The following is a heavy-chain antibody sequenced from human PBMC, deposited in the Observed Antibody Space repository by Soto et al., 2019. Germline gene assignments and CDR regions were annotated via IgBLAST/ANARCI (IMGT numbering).Heavy chain of an antibody. CDR1: GFTFTTFG. CDR2: ISYAGSNK. CDR3: ARDRRLGIAAAGLDY. Sequence: LRLSCEASGFTFTTFGIHWVRQAPGKGLEWVAVISYAGSNKYIADPFRGRFTISRDNSKNMVYLQMKSLRVDDTAVYYCARDRRLGIAAAGLDYWGPGTLVTVS. D-gene: IGHD6-13*01. V-gene: IGHV3-33*01. J-gene: IGHJ4*02.